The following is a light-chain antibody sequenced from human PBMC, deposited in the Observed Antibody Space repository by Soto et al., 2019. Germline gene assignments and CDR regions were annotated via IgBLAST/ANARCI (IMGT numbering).Light chain of an antibody. CDR2: DVN. V-gene: IGLV2-14*01. CDR3: SSYTSSSTYV. CDR1: SSDVGGYNY. J-gene: IGLJ1*01. Sequence: LTQPASVSGSPGQSIAISCTETSSDVGGYNYVSWYQQHPGKAPKLMVYDVNDRPSGVSDRFSGSKSGNTASLTISGLQAEDEADYYCSSYTSSSTYVFGTGTKVTVL.